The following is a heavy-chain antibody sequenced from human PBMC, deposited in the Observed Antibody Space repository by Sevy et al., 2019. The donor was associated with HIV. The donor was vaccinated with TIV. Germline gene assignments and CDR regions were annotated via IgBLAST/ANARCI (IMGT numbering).Heavy chain of an antibody. CDR1: GFTFSSYT. Sequence: GGSLRLSCAASGFTFSSYTMHWVRQAPGKGLEYVSGISSNGGGTYYADSVKGRFTISRDNSKNTLYLQMGSRRAEDMAVYYCARGKGSSWYEWNYYYMDVWGKGTTVTVSS. J-gene: IGHJ6*03. CDR2: ISSNGGGT. D-gene: IGHD6-19*01. CDR3: ARGKGSSWYEWNYYYMDV. V-gene: IGHV3-64*02.